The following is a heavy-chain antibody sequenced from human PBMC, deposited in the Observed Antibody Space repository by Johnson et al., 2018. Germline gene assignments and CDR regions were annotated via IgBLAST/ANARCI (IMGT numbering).Heavy chain of an antibody. CDR2: IYSGGST. D-gene: IGHD2-15*01. V-gene: IGHV3-66*02. CDR1: GFTVSSNY. CDR3: ASEIVVVVAATPNGSFDI. Sequence: VQLVESGGGLVKPGGSLRVSCVASGFTVSSNYMRWVRQDPGQGLESVSVIYSGGSTYYADSVKGRFTITRANSKNTLYLQMNSPGAGDKAVYYSASEIVVVVAATPNGSFDIWGQGTRVTVSS. J-gene: IGHJ3*02.